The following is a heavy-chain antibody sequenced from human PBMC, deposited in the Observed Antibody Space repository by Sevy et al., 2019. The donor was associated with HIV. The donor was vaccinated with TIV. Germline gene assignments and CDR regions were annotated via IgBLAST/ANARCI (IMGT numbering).Heavy chain of an antibody. J-gene: IGHJ4*02. V-gene: IGHV4-59*01. CDR1: GGSISSYF. Sequence: SESLSLTCSVSGGSISSYFWTWVRQSPGKGLEWVGNIYFTGNTDYSPSLKSRVTLSLDTSKSQSSLTLKSVTAADTCTYFCARDSTTRPRVLDYWGQGTLVTVSS. D-gene: IGHD1-1*01. CDR2: IYFTGNT. CDR3: ARDSTTRPRVLDY.